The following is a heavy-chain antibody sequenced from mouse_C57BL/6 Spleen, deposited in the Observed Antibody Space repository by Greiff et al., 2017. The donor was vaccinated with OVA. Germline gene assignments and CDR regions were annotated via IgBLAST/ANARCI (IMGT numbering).Heavy chain of an antibody. Sequence: QVQLQQPGAELVMPGASVKLSCKASGYTFTSYWMHWVKQRPGQGLEWIGEIDSSDSYTNYNQKFKGKSTLTVDKSSSTAYMRLSSLTSEDSAVYYCARFYSNYVAMDYWGQGTSVTVSS. CDR1: GYTFTSYW. J-gene: IGHJ4*01. CDR2: IDSSDSYT. D-gene: IGHD2-5*01. V-gene: IGHV1-69*01. CDR3: ARFYSNYVAMDY.